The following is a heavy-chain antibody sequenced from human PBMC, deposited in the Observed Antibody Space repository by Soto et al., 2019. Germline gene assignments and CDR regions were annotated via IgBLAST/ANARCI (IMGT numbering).Heavy chain of an antibody. CDR2: ISYDGSNK. CDR1: GFTFSSYG. CDR3: ANDNGSGCDWLRVGDASDI. V-gene: IGHV3-30*18. D-gene: IGHD5-12*01. Sequence: QVQLVESGGGVVQPGRSLKLSCAASGFTFSSYGMHWVRQAPGKGLEWVAVISYDGSNKYYADSVKGRLTIPRDNSKNTLYLQMNSLRGEDTAVYYCANDNGSGCDWLRVGDASDIWGQGTMVTVS. J-gene: IGHJ3*02.